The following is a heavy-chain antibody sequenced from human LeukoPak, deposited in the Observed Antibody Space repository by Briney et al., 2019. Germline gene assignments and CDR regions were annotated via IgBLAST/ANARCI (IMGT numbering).Heavy chain of an antibody. CDR3: ARAPRVTGADEPWYYFDS. D-gene: IGHD2-21*02. CDR2: IIPIFGIK. J-gene: IGHJ4*02. Sequence: SVKVSCKASGGTFSNYAISWVRQAPGQGLEWMGGIIPIFGIKNYAQNFLGRVTITTDESTSTAYMELSSLRSEDTAVYYCARAPRVTGADEPWYYFDSWGQGTLVTVSS. V-gene: IGHV1-69*05. CDR1: GGTFSNYA.